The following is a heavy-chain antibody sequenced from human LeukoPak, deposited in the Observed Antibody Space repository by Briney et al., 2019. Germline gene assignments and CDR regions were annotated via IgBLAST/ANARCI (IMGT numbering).Heavy chain of an antibody. V-gene: IGHV1-69*13. Sequence: GASVNVSCKASGGTFSSYAISWVRPAPGQGLEWMGGIIPIFGTANYAQKFQGRVTITAEESTSTAYMELSSLRSEDTAVYYCARRSIAAAGTGDYCGQGTLVTVSS. CDR3: ARRSIAAAGTGDY. D-gene: IGHD6-13*01. CDR2: IIPIFGTA. CDR1: GGTFSSYA. J-gene: IGHJ4*02.